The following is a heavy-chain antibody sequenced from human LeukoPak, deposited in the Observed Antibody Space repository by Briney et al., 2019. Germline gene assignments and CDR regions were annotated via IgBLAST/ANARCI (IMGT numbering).Heavy chain of an antibody. V-gene: IGHV4-59*08. Sequence: SETLSLTCTVSGGSISSYYWSWIRQPPGKGLEWIGYIYSSGSTNYNPSLKSRVTIAVDTSKKQFSLILSSVTAADTAVYYCARTTVTRPNDAFDIWGQGTMVAVSS. CDR3: ARTTVTRPNDAFDI. D-gene: IGHD4-17*01. J-gene: IGHJ3*02. CDR1: GGSISSYY. CDR2: IYSSGST.